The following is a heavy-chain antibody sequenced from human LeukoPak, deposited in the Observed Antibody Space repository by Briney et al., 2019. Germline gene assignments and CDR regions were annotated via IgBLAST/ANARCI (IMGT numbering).Heavy chain of an antibody. CDR1: GGSISSSSYY. V-gene: IGHV4-39*01. CDR2: IYYSGST. Sequence: SETLSLTCTVSGGSISSSSYYWGWIRQPPGKGLEWIGSIYYSGSTYYNPSLKSRVTISVDTSKNQFSLKLSSVTAADTAVYYCARHDVKPLQPIRIAAAGTGGIDYWGQGTLVTVSS. D-gene: IGHD6-13*01. J-gene: IGHJ4*02. CDR3: ARHDVKPLQPIRIAAAGTGGIDY.